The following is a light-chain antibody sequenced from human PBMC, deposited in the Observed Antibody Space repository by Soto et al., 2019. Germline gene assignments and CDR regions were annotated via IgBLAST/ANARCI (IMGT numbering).Light chain of an antibody. CDR2: EAS. CDR1: QSSSSW. V-gene: IGKV1-5*03. CDR3: QQYGTYLWT. Sequence: DIPMTQSPSTLSASVGDRFTITCRARQSSSSWLAWYQQKPGKAPNLLIYEASSIQTGVPSRFSGSGSGTEFTLTISSLQPDDFATYYCQQYGTYLWTFGQGTKVDIK. J-gene: IGKJ1*01.